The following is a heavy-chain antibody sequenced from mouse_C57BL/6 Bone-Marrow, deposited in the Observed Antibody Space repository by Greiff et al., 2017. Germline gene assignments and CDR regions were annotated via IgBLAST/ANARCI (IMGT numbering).Heavy chain of an antibody. CDR1: GYTFTSYW. CDR2: LDPSDSYT. CDR3: ALYDYDEAWFAY. J-gene: IGHJ3*01. Sequence: VQLQQSGAELVMPGASVKLSCKASGYTFTSYWMHWVKQRPGQGLEWIGELDPSDSYTNYNQKFKGKSTLTVDKSSSTAYMQLSSLTSEDSAVXYCALYDYDEAWFAYWGQGTLVTVSA. D-gene: IGHD2-4*01. V-gene: IGHV1-69*01.